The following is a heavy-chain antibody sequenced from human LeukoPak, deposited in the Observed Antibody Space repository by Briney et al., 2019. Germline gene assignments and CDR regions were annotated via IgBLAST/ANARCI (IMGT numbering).Heavy chain of an antibody. CDR3: AKGGPSGSPFDY. CDR2: ISWNSGSI. V-gene: IGHV3-9*03. Sequence: GGSLRLSCAASGFTFDDYAMHWVRQAPGKGLEWVSGISWNSGSIGYADSVKGRFTISRDNAKNSLYLQMNSLRAGDMALYYCAKGGPSGSPFDYWGQGTLVTVSS. J-gene: IGHJ4*02. CDR1: GFTFDDYA. D-gene: IGHD6-19*01.